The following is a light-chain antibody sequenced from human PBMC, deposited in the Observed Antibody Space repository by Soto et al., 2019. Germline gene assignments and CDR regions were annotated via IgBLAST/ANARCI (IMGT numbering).Light chain of an antibody. CDR2: EVV. CDR1: KNDIGVYDF. V-gene: IGLV2-8*01. Sequence: QSVLTQPPSASGSPGQSVTISCTGTKNDIGVYDFVSWYQHHPGKAPRLIIYEVVQRPSGVPDRFSGSKSGNPASLTVSGLQAADEADYFCKSYAGSNTYVFGSGTKGTVL. J-gene: IGLJ1*01. CDR3: KSYAGSNTYV.